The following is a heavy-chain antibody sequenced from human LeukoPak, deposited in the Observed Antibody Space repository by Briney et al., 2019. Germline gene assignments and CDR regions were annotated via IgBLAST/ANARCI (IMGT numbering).Heavy chain of an antibody. CDR3: ARVGQQLVPFDY. J-gene: IGHJ4*02. V-gene: IGHV4-38-2*02. D-gene: IGHD6-13*01. Sequence: SETLSLTCTVSGYSISSGYYWGWIRQPPGKGLEWIGSIYHSGSTYYNPSLKSRVTISVDTSKNQFSLKLSSVTAADTAVYYCARVGQQLVPFDYWGQGTLVTVSS. CDR2: IYHSGST. CDR1: GYSISSGYY.